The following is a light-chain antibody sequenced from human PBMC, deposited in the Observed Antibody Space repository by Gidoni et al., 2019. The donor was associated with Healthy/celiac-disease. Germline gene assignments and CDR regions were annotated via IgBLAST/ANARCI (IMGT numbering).Light chain of an antibody. V-gene: IGKV3-20*01. CDR1: QSVSSSY. CDR2: GGA. J-gene: IGKJ4*01. CDR3: QQYGSSPSLT. Sequence: ELVLTQSPGTLSLSPGERATLSCRASQSVSSSYLAWYQQKPGQAPRLLIYGGASRATGIPDRFSGSGSGTDFTLTISRLEPEDFAVYYCQQYGSSPSLTFGGGTKVEIK.